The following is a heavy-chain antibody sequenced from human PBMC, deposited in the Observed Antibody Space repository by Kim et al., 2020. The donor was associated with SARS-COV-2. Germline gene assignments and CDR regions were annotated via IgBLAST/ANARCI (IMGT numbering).Heavy chain of an antibody. CDR1: GGSFSGYY. J-gene: IGHJ3*02. D-gene: IGHD1-26*01. CDR3: ARSGYSGSYYRQVLNRAFDI. CDR2: INHSGST. Sequence: SETLSLTCAVYGGSFSGYYWSWIRQPPGKGLEWIGQINHSGSTNYNPSLKSRVTISVDTSKNQFSLKLSSVTAADTAVYYCARSGYSGSYYRQVLNRAFDIWGQGTMVTVSS. V-gene: IGHV4-34*01.